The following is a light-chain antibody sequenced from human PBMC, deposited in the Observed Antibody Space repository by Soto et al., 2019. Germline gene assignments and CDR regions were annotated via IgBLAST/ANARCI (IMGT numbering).Light chain of an antibody. CDR2: GAS. Sequence: EIVLTQSPGTLSLSPGERATLSCRASQSVINGYLAWYQQRPGQPPRLVIYGASSRATGIPDRFSGSGSGTDFTLSISRLEPEDFAAYYCQQYGRSTFAFGGGTKVEIK. V-gene: IGKV3-20*01. CDR1: QSVINGY. J-gene: IGKJ4*01. CDR3: QQYGRSTFA.